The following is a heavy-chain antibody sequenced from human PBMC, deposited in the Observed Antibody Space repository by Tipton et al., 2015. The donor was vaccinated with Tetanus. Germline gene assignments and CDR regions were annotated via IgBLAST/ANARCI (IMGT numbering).Heavy chain of an antibody. CDR1: GGSVRSGDYQ. D-gene: IGHD4-17*01. J-gene: IGHJ4*02. CDR3: ARDERYGDYAY. Sequence: LRLSCTVSGGSVRSGDYQWNWIRQPPGKGLEWLAYISYSGSTNSNYALKSRITISRDTSKNQISLKLTSVTAADTAVYYCARDERYGDYAYWGQGALVTVSS. CDR2: ISYSGST. V-gene: IGHV4-61*08.